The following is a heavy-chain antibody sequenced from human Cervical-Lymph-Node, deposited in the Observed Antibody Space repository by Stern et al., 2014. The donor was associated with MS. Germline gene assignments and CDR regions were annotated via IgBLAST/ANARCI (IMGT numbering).Heavy chain of an antibody. CDR2: IMPLLGTA. D-gene: IGHD6-13*01. J-gene: IGHJ4*02. V-gene: IGHV1-69*19. CDR3: ARHQAGIAAN. Sequence: VQLVESGAEVKRPGSSVTVSCKTSGGSLSTLDISWVRQAPGQGLEWVGEIMPLLGTAHYAQKFKGRLTITAYDSTSTVYMELSSLKSEDTAIYFCARHQAGIAANWGQGTLVTVTS. CDR1: GGSLSTLD.